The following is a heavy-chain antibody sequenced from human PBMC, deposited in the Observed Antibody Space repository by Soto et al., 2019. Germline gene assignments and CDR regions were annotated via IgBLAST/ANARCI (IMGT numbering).Heavy chain of an antibody. CDR2: IYYSGST. J-gene: IGHJ6*03. CDR3: ASGIVVVPAAMIYYYYYMDV. Sequence: QLQLQESGPGLVKPSETLSLTCTVSGGSISSSSYYWGWIRQPPGKGLEWIGSIYYSGSTYYNPSLKSRVTISVDTSKNQFSLKLSSVTAADTAVYYCASGIVVVPAAMIYYYYYMDVWGKGTTVTVSS. CDR1: GGSISSSSYY. D-gene: IGHD2-2*01. V-gene: IGHV4-39*01.